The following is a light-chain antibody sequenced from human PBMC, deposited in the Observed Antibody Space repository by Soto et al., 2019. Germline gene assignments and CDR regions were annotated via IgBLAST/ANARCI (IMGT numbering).Light chain of an antibody. Sequence: QSALTQPASVSGTPGQSITISCTGSNSDVGIYDFVSWYQHHPGRAPKLIVSEVSHRPSGVSNRFSGSKSGNTASLTISGLHSEYEADYYCISYTSDDVRYVFGTGTKVTVL. V-gene: IGLV2-14*01. CDR1: NSDVGIYDF. J-gene: IGLJ1*01. CDR3: ISYTSDDVRYV. CDR2: EVS.